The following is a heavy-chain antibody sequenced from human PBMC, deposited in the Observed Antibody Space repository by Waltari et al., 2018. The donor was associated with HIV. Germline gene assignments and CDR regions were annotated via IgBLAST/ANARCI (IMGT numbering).Heavy chain of an antibody. CDR3: ARGADYYDSSGYLY. V-gene: IGHV1-8*01. J-gene: IGHJ4*02. Sequence: QVQLVQSGAEVKKPGASVRVSCKAAGYTFSNFDINWVRQATGQGLEWMGWMNPNSGNTGSAQKFQGRVTMTRNTSISTAYMELSSLRSDDTAVYYCARGADYYDSSGYLYWGQGTLVTVSS. D-gene: IGHD3-22*01. CDR1: GYTFSNFD. CDR2: MNPNSGNT.